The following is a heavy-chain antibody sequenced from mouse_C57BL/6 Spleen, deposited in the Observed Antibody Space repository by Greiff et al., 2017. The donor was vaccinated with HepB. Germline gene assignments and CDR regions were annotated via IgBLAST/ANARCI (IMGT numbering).Heavy chain of an antibody. CDR3: TRKAPFYYDYAVGYFDV. V-gene: IGHV1-15*01. J-gene: IGHJ1*03. Sequence: VQLQQSGAELVRPGASVTLSCKASGYTFTDYEMHWVKQTPVHGLEWIGAIDPETGGTAYNQKFKGKAILTADKSSSTAYMELRSLTSEDSAVYYCTRKAPFYYDYAVGYFDVWGTGTTVTVSS. CDR1: GYTFTDYE. CDR2: IDPETGGT. D-gene: IGHD2-4*01.